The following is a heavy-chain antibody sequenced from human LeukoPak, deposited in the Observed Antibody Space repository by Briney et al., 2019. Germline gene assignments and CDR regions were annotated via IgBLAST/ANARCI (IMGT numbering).Heavy chain of an antibody. J-gene: IGHJ3*02. D-gene: IGHD6-25*01. CDR1: GFTFSSYS. CDR2: ISSSSSYI. CDR3: ARIAATDAFDI. V-gene: IGHV3-21*01. Sequence: GGSLRLSCAASGFTFSSYSMNWVRQAPGKGLEWVSSISSSSSYIYYADSVKGRFTISRDNAKNSLYLQMNSLRAEDTAVYYCARIAATDAFDIWGQGTMVTVSS.